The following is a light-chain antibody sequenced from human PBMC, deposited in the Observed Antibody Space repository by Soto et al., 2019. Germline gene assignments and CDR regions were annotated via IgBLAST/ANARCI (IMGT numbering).Light chain of an antibody. Sequence: DIQLTQSPSFLSASVGDSLTITCRASQNIRSSLAWYQQKPGKAPNLLTCTVSTLQNGVPSRFSGSRSGTEFTLTLGSLQAEDFATYYCQRFSSSPSSFGGGTKVEI. CDR1: QNIRSS. CDR3: QRFSSSPSS. V-gene: IGKV1-9*01. CDR2: TVS. J-gene: IGKJ4*01.